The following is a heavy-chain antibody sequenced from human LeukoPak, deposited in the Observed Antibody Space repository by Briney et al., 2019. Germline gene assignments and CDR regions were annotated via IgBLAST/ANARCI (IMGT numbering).Heavy chain of an antibody. J-gene: IGHJ4*02. V-gene: IGHV3-23*01. CDR3: AKDRPNYYDSSGHYYRRDGDY. Sequence: PGGSLRLSCAASGFTFSSYWMSWVRQAPGKGLEWVSSVSGSGGYTYYAGSVKGRFTISRDNSKNTLYLQMNSLRAEDTAIYYCAKDRPNYYDSSGHYYRRDGDYWGQGTLVTVSS. CDR2: VSGSGGYT. D-gene: IGHD3-22*01. CDR1: GFTFSSYW.